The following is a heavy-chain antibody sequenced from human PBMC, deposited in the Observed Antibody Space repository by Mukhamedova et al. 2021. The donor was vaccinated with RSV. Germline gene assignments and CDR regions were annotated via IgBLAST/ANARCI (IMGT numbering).Heavy chain of an antibody. CDR2: TNNYAT. D-gene: IGHD4-11*01. J-gene: IGHJ3*02. V-gene: IGHV3-73*01. Sequence: TNNYATVYAASVKGRFTISRDDSKNTAYLQMNSLKAEDTAVYYCLRTTANAFDIWGQGTMVTDSS. CDR3: LRTTANAFDI.